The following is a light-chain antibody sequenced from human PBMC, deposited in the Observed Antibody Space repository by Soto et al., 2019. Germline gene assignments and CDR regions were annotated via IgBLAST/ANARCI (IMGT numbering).Light chain of an antibody. CDR1: SSDVGGYNY. CDR3: SSYTSSSTLVV. J-gene: IGLJ2*01. CDR2: DVS. Sequence: QSVLTQPASVSGSPGQSITISCTGTSSDVGGYNYFSWYQQHPGKEPKLMIYDVSNRPSGVSNRFSGSKSGNAASLTISGLQADDEADDYCSSYTSSSTLVVFGGGTKLTVL. V-gene: IGLV2-14*01.